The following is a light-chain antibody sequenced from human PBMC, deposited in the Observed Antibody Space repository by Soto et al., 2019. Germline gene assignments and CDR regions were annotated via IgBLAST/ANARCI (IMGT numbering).Light chain of an antibody. Sequence: QSVLTQPPSASGSPGQSVTISCTGTSSDVGGYNYVSWYQQHPGKAPKLMIYEVTQRPSGVPDRFSGSKSGNTASLTVSGLQAQDEADYYCSSFAGNNNRGVFGSGTKLTVL. CDR1: SSDVGGYNY. V-gene: IGLV2-8*01. J-gene: IGLJ1*01. CDR2: EVT. CDR3: SSFAGNNNRGV.